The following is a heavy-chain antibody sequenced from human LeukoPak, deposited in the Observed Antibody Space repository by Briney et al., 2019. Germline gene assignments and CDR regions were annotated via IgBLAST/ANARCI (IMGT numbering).Heavy chain of an antibody. CDR1: GLTLSGYW. J-gene: IGHJ4*02. Sequence: GGPLRLSCAASGLTLSGYWMHWVRQAPGKGLVWFSRINGDASSTSYADSVKGRFTISSDNAKSTLYLQMNSLRVEDTAVYYCARARGNTYGYFEYWGQGTLVTVSS. D-gene: IGHD5-18*01. CDR3: ARARGNTYGYFEY. V-gene: IGHV3-74*01. CDR2: INGDASST.